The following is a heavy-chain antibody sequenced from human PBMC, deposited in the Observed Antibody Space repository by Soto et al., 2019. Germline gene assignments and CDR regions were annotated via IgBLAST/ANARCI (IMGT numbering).Heavy chain of an antibody. CDR3: ARVNAGDSMHSSGYYY. J-gene: IGHJ4*02. CDR1: GYTFTNYG. CDR2: ISAYNGNT. V-gene: IGHV1-18*01. Sequence: QVQLVQSGAEVKKPGASVKVSCKASGYTFTNYGITWVRQAPGQGLEWMGWISAYNGNTKYAQRLQGRVTMTTDTSTRTAYMELRSLRSDDTAVYYCARVNAGDSMHSSGYYYWGQGTQVTVSS. D-gene: IGHD3-22*01.